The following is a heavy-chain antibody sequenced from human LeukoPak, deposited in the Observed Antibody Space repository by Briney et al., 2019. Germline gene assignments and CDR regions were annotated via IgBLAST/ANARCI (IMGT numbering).Heavy chain of an antibody. CDR3: ARSSHYTIPFDS. Sequence: GGSLRLSCAASGFRFSLYWMHWVRQAPGKGLVWVSRINSDGSVTSFAGSVKGRFTISRDNAKNTVYLQMNSLTVEDTAVYFCARSSHYTIPFDSWGQGMLVTVSS. CDR2: INSDGSVT. D-gene: IGHD2-2*02. V-gene: IGHV3-74*01. CDR1: GFRFSLYW. J-gene: IGHJ5*01.